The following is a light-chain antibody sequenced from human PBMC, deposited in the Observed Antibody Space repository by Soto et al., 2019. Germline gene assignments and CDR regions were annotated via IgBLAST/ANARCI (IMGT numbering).Light chain of an antibody. V-gene: IGKV3-15*01. J-gene: IGKJ1*01. CDR3: QQYTNWPPWT. Sequence: IVMTQSPATLSVSPGERATLSCRASQSVSSNLAWYQQKPGQAPRLLIYGASTRATGIPARLSGSGSWTEFTLTISSLQSEDFAVYYCQQYTNWPPWTFGQGTNVEVK. CDR2: GAS. CDR1: QSVSSN.